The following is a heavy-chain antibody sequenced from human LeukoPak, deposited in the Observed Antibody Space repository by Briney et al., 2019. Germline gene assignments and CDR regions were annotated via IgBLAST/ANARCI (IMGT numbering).Heavy chain of an antibody. CDR1: GFTFSSYE. J-gene: IGHJ6*03. D-gene: IGHD1-26*01. V-gene: IGHV3-48*03. CDR3: AKGALEDYMDV. CDR2: ISSSASTI. Sequence: PGGSLRLTCAASGFTFSSYEMNWVRQAPEQGLEWVSYISSSASTIYYADSVKGRFTISRDNSKNTLYLQMNSLRAEDTAVYYCAKGALEDYMDVWGKGTTVTVSS.